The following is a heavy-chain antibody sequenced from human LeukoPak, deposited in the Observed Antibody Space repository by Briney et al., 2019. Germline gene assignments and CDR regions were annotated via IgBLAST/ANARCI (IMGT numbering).Heavy chain of an antibody. D-gene: IGHD1-26*01. CDR2: IGTAGDT. CDR1: GFTFSSYD. V-gene: IGHV3-13*01. Sequence: GGSLRLSCAASGFTFSSYDMHWVRHATGKGLEWVSAIGTAGDTYYPGSVKGRFTISRENAKNSLYLQMNSLRAGDTAVYYCARAQWELSSGMDVWGQGTTVTVSS. CDR3: ARAQWELSSGMDV. J-gene: IGHJ6*02.